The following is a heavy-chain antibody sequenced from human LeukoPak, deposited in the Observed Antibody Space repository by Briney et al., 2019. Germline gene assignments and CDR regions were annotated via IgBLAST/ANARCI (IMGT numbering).Heavy chain of an antibody. V-gene: IGHV3-23*01. CDR2: ILGSGAAT. CDR1: GFTFSSYS. CDR3: AKATSVVGANYFDS. D-gene: IGHD1-26*01. J-gene: IGHJ4*02. Sequence: GGSLRLSCAASGFTFSSYSMNWVRQAPGKGLEWVSAILGSGAATFYGDSVKGRFTISRDNSKNTLYLQMNSLRAEDTALYYCAKATSVVGANYFDSWGQGTLVTVSS.